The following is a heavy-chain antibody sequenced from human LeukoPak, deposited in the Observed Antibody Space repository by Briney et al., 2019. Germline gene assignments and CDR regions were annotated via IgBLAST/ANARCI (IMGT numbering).Heavy chain of an antibody. Sequence: PGRSLRLSCAASGFTFSSYGMHWVRQAPAKGLQWVSYISSSGSTIYYADSVKGRFTISRDNAKNSLYLQMNSLRAEDTAVYYCARGTQVGATPARDYWGQGTLVTVSS. V-gene: IGHV3-48*04. CDR3: ARGTQVGATPARDY. CDR2: ISSSGSTI. J-gene: IGHJ4*02. D-gene: IGHD1-26*01. CDR1: GFTFSSYG.